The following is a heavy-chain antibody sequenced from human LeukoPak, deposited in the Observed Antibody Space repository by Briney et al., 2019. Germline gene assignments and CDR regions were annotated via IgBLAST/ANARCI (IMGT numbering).Heavy chain of an antibody. D-gene: IGHD3-3*01. Sequence: SETLSLTCTVSGGSISSSSYYWGWIRQPPGKGLEWIGSIYYSGSTYYNPSLKSRVTISVDTSKNQFSLKLSSVTAADTAVYYCARDQGTIFGVVIGYYYMDVWGKGTTVTVSS. J-gene: IGHJ6*03. CDR3: ARDQGTIFGVVIGYYYMDV. V-gene: IGHV4-39*07. CDR1: GGSISSSSYY. CDR2: IYYSGST.